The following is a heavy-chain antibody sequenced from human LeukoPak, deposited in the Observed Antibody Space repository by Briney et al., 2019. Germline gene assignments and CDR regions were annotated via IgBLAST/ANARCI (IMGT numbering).Heavy chain of an antibody. CDR1: GFTFSRHG. Sequence: GGTLRLSCVASGFTFSRHGMHWVRQAPGKGLEWVAFIRYDGSNKYYADSVKGRFTISRDNSKNTLYLQMNSLRAEDTAVYYCAREGERYYDSSGYYYDNYWGQGTLVTVSS. J-gene: IGHJ4*02. V-gene: IGHV3-30*02. CDR2: IRYDGSNK. D-gene: IGHD3-22*01. CDR3: AREGERYYDSSGYYYDNY.